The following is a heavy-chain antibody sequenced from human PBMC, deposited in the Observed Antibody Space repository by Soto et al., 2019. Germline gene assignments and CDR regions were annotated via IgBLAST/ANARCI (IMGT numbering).Heavy chain of an antibody. V-gene: IGHV3-30*18. CDR3: GKGGGDYGDYGSS. D-gene: IGHD4-17*01. J-gene: IGHJ4*02. CDR1: GFTFSSYG. Sequence: QVQLVESGGGVVQPGRSLRLSCAASGFTFSSYGMHWVRQAPGKGLEWVAVISYDGSNKYYADSVKGRFTISRDNSKNSLYLQMNSLRAERTAVDYFGKGGGDYGDYGSSWGQGTLVTVSS. CDR2: ISYDGSNK.